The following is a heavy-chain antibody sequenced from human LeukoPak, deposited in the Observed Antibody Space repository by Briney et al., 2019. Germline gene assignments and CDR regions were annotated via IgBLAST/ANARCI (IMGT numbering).Heavy chain of an antibody. Sequence: SETLSLTCAVSDDSFSSHYWTWIRQLPGKGLEWIGYISYIGRTNYNPSLKSRVTISIDTSKNQFSLKLTSVTAADTAVYYCARDLVTVTKGFDIWGQGTMVSVSS. J-gene: IGHJ3*02. CDR1: DDSFSSHY. D-gene: IGHD4-17*01. CDR2: ISYIGRT. V-gene: IGHV4-59*11. CDR3: ARDLVTVTKGFDI.